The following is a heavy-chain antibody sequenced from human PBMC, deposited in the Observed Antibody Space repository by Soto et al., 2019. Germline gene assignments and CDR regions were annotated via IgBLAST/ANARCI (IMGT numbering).Heavy chain of an antibody. J-gene: IGHJ6*02. Sequence: GVLRLSCAASGFTFSSYGMHWVRQAPGKGLERVAVIWYDGSNKYYADSVKGRFTISRDNSKNTLYLQMNSLRVEDSAVYYCARDRPYGMDVWGQGTTVTVSS. CDR3: ARDRPYGMDV. CDR2: IWYDGSNK. V-gene: IGHV3-33*01. CDR1: GFTFSSYG.